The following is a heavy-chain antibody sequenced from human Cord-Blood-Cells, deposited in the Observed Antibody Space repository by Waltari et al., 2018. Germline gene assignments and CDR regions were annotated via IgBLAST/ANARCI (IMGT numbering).Heavy chain of an antibody. CDR2: ISYDGSNK. D-gene: IGHD6-13*01. Sequence: QVQLVESGGGVVQPGRSLRLTCAASGFTFSSYAMLWVGRGPGKGLEWVAVISYDGSNKYYADSVKGRFTISRDNSKNTLYLQMNSLRAEDTAVYYCARVSIAAAGTTFDYWGQGTLVTVSS. J-gene: IGHJ4*02. CDR1: GFTFSSYA. V-gene: IGHV3-30-3*01. CDR3: ARVSIAAAGTTFDY.